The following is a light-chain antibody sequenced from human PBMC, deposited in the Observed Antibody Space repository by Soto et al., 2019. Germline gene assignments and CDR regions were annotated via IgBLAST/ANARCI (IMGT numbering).Light chain of an antibody. Sequence: EVVFTQPPRTASLGPLGIGRVGCRASQSVSSSYLAWYQQKPGQAARLLTYGASSRATGIPDRFSGSGSGTDFTLTISRLEPEDFAVYYCQQYGSSPRTCGGGTKVDI. CDR3: QQYGSSPRT. CDR1: QSVSSSY. J-gene: IGKJ4*01. CDR2: GAS. V-gene: IGKV3-20*01.